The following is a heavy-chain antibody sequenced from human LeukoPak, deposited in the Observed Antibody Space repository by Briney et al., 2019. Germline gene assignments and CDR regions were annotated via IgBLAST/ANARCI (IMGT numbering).Heavy chain of an antibody. J-gene: IGHJ3*02. D-gene: IGHD2-2*01. CDR3: ARRQCSSISCYYAFDI. CDR2: IKQDGSEK. Sequence: GGSLRLSCAASGFTFSSYWMSWVRQAPGKGLEWVAHIKQDGSEKYYVDSLKGRFTISRDNAKNSLYLQMNSLGAEDTAVYYCARRQCSSISCYYAFDIWGQGTMVTV. V-gene: IGHV3-7*01. CDR1: GFTFSSYW.